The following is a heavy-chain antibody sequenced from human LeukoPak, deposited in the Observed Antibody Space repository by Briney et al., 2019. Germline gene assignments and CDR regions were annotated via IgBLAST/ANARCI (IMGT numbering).Heavy chain of an antibody. V-gene: IGHV3-21*01. J-gene: IGHJ3*02. Sequence: GGSLRLSCAASGFTFSKYSMNWVRQAPGKGLEWVSSITGSTSRIYYYADSVRGRFTISRDNARSALYLQMNSLRAEDTAIYYCARDFYDGSGTTDAFDIWGQGTMVTVSS. CDR3: ARDFYDGSGTTDAFDI. CDR2: ITGSTSRI. CDR1: GFTFSKYS. D-gene: IGHD3-22*01.